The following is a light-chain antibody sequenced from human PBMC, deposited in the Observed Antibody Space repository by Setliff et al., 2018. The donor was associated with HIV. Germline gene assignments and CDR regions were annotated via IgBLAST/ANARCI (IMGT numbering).Light chain of an antibody. J-gene: IGLJ1*01. Sequence: SALTQPPSVSGSPGQSVTISCTGTSSDVGNYNRVSWYQQPPGAAPKLIIYEVSNRPSGVPDRFSGSKSGNTASLTISGLQAEDEALYFCSSYTSIITFVFGTGDQGHRP. V-gene: IGLV2-18*02. CDR2: EVS. CDR3: SSYTSIITFV. CDR1: SSDVGNYNR.